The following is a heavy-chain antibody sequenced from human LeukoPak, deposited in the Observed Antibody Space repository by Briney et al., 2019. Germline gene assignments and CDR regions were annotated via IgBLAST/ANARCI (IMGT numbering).Heavy chain of an antibody. J-gene: IGHJ4*02. Sequence: PGGSLRLSCAASGFTFSIYSMNWVRQAPGKGLEWVSSISSSSSYIYYADSVKGRVTISRDNAKNSLYLQMNSLRAEDTAVYYCARDPATDVFDYWGQGTLVTVAS. D-gene: IGHD5-12*01. CDR2: ISSSSSYI. CDR1: GFTFSIYS. V-gene: IGHV3-21*01. CDR3: ARDPATDVFDY.